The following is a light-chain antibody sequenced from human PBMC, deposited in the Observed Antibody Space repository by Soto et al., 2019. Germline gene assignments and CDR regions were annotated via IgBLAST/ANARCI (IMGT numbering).Light chain of an antibody. CDR2: DAF. Sequence: EIVFTQSPATLSLSPGERATLSCRASQSVSSYLAWYQQKPGQAPRLLIYDAFNRATGIPARFSGSASGTDFTLTISSLEPEDFAVYYCQQRSNWPTFG. V-gene: IGKV3-11*01. CDR3: QQRSNWPT. J-gene: IGKJ1*01. CDR1: QSVSSY.